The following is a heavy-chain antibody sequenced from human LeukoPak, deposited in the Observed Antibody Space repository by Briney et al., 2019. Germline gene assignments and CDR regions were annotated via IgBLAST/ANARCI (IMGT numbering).Heavy chain of an antibody. CDR1: GFTFSSYG. Sequence: GGSLRLSCAASGFTFSSYGMHWVRQAPGKGLEWVAFIRYDGSNKYYADSVKGRFTISRDNSKNTLYLQMNSLRAEDTAVYYCAKIYRRLRWDYYVDVWGKGTTVTISS. J-gene: IGHJ6*03. CDR2: IRYDGSNK. D-gene: IGHD4-23*01. CDR3: AKIYRRLRWDYYVDV. V-gene: IGHV3-30*02.